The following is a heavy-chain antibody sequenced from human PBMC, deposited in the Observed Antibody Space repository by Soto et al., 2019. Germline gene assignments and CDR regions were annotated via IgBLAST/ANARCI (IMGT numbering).Heavy chain of an antibody. D-gene: IGHD3-16*01. CDR2: IFYSGTA. CDR3: ARSGHSFGGVI. J-gene: IGHJ4*02. CDR1: GASMNNYY. Sequence: PSETLSLTCTVSGASMNNYYGSWIRQPPGKGLEYIGYIFYSGTADFNPSLRSRVAMSVDSSSNQFSLKLRSVTAADTAVYYCARSGHSFGGVIWGQGILVTVSS. V-gene: IGHV4-59*01.